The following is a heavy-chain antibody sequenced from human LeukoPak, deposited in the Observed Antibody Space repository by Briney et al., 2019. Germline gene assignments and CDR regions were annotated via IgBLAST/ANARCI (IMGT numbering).Heavy chain of an antibody. CDR3: AKDIYAYVTNCFFDY. D-gene: IGHD4-17*01. J-gene: IGHJ4*02. V-gene: IGHV3-23*01. CDR2: STVGGTNT. CDR1: GLTFSSYA. Sequence: GGSLRLSCAASGLTFSSYAMSWVRQAPGTGLEWVSGSTVGGTNTHYADSVKGRFTISRDHSKNMLYLQMNSLRAEDTAIYYCAKDIYAYVTNCFFDYWGQGSLVTVSS.